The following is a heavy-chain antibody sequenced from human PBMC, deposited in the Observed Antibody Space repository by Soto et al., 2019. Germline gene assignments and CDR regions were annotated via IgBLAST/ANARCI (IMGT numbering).Heavy chain of an antibody. Sequence: GGSLRLSCAASGFTFSDYYMSWIRQAPGKGLEWVSYISSSSSYTNYADSVKGRFTISRDNAKNSLYLQMNSLRAEDTAVYYCAREDHYYYDSSGYCDYWGQGTLVTVSS. J-gene: IGHJ4*02. V-gene: IGHV3-11*06. CDR2: ISSSSSYT. CDR3: AREDHYYYDSSGYCDY. D-gene: IGHD3-22*01. CDR1: GFTFSDYY.